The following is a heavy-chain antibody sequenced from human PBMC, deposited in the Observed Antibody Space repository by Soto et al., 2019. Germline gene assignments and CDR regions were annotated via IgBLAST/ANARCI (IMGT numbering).Heavy chain of an antibody. J-gene: IGHJ5*02. D-gene: IGHD3-10*01. V-gene: IGHV4-59*01. Sequence: ETLSLTCTVSGGSISSYYWSWIRQHPGKGLEWIGYIYYSGSTNYNPSLKSRVTISVDTSKNQFSLKLGSVTAADTAVYYCAREDTMVRGVSNWSDPWGQGTLVTVSS. CDR1: GGSISSYY. CDR2: IYYSGST. CDR3: AREDTMVRGVSNWSDP.